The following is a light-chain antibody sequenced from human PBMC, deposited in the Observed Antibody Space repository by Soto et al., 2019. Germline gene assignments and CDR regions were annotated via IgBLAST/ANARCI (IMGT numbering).Light chain of an antibody. J-gene: IGKJ4*01. CDR3: QQTYNHIS. CDR2: DVF. V-gene: IGKV1-39*01. CDR1: QRVSAF. Sequence: DIQMTQSPSSLSASVGDRVTITCRASQRVSAFLNWYQQKPGEAPKLLIFDVFVLESGVPSRFSGSGSGTDFTLTISGLQPEDFATYYCQQTYNHISFGGGTKVDIK.